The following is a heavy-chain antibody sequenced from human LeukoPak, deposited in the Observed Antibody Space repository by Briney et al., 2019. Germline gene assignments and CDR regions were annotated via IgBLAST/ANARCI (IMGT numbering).Heavy chain of an antibody. CDR3: AKDFRPIVGATSNFDY. CDR2: ISYDGNSK. Sequence: GGSLRLSCVASGFTFTSFGMHWVRQAPGKGLQWVAVISYDGNSKYYADSVKGRFTFSRDNSKNTLYLQMNSLRAEDTAVYFCAKDFRPIVGATSNFDYWGQGTLVTVSS. J-gene: IGHJ4*02. D-gene: IGHD1-26*01. V-gene: IGHV3-30*18. CDR1: GFTFTSFG.